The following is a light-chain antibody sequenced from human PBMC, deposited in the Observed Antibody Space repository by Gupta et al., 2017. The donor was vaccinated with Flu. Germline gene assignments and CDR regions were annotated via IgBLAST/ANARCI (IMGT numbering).Light chain of an antibody. CDR1: QSVSSY. CDR2: DAS. Sequence: EFVLTQSPATLSLSPGERATLSCRASQSVSSYLAWYQQKPGQAPRLLIYDASNRATGIPARFSGSGSGTDFTLTISSLEPEDFAVYYCQQRNQWHPVGLTFGGGTKVESK. J-gene: IGKJ4*01. V-gene: IGKV3-11*01. CDR3: QQRNQWHPVGLT.